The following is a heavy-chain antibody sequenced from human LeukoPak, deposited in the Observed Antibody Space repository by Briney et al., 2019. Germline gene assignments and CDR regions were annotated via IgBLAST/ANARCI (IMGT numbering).Heavy chain of an antibody. J-gene: IGHJ4*02. CDR3: ARVWGSYAVGY. V-gene: IGHV3-11*04. D-gene: IGHD3-16*01. CDR1: GFTFSDYY. Sequence: GGSLRLSCAASGFTFSDYYMSWIRQAPGKGLEWVSYISNSGSTIHYADSVKGRFTISRDNAKNSLYLQMNSLRAEDTAGYYCARVWGSYAVGYWGQGTLVTVSS. CDR2: ISNSGSTI.